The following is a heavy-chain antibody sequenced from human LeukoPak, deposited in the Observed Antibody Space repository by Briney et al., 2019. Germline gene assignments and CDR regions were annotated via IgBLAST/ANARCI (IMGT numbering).Heavy chain of an antibody. CDR3: ARVGSSLNYYYYMDV. J-gene: IGHJ6*03. Sequence: PGGSLRLSCAASGFTFSDYYMSWIRQPPGKGLEWIGSIYYSGSTYYNPSLKSRVTISVDTSKNQFSLKLSSVTAADTAVYYCARVGSSLNYYYYMDVWGKGTTVTVSS. CDR1: GFTFSDYY. V-gene: IGHV4-38-2*01. CDR2: IYYSGST. D-gene: IGHD6-13*01.